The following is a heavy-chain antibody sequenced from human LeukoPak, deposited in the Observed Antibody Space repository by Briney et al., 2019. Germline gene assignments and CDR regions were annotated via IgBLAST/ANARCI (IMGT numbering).Heavy chain of an antibody. CDR2: IGGSGTRT. Sequence: SGGSLRLSCAASGFTFDDYAMHWVRQAPGKGLEWVSGIGGSGTRTYYADSVKGGFTISTDNSKNTLYLQMNSLRDEDTAVYYCAKDSHWILFDDWGQGTLVTVSS. CDR1: GFTFDDYA. CDR3: AKDSHWILFDD. J-gene: IGHJ4*02. V-gene: IGHV3-23*01. D-gene: IGHD2-2*03.